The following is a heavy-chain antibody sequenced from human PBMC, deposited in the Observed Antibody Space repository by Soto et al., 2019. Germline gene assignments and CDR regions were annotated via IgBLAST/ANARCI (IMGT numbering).Heavy chain of an antibody. V-gene: IGHV1-69*06. CDR2: ITPLFGTT. CDR3: ARMKKWALAGAFDI. D-gene: IGHD1-26*01. J-gene: IGHJ3*02. CDR1: GGSFSSYA. Sequence: QVQLVQSGAEVRKPGSSVKVSCKASGGSFSSYAISWVRQAPGQGLEWMGGITPLFGTTNHSQRFQGRVSITADKSTSTAYMELGSLRSEATDVYHCARMKKWALAGAFDIWGQGTMVTVSS.